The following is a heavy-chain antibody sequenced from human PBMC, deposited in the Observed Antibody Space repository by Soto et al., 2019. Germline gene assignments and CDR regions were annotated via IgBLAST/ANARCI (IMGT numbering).Heavy chain of an antibody. V-gene: IGHV1-69*13. CDR2: IIPIFGTA. Sequence: RASVKVSCKASGGTFSSYAISWVRQAPGQGLEWMGGIIPIFGTANYAQKFQGRVTITADESTSTAYMELSSLRSEDTAVYYCARGSLTPGWQPLYYGMDVWGQGTTVTVSS. J-gene: IGHJ6*02. CDR1: GGTFSSYA. D-gene: IGHD6-19*01. CDR3: ARGSLTPGWQPLYYGMDV.